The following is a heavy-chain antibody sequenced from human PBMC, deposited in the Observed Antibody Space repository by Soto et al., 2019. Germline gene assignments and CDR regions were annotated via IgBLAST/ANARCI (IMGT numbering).Heavy chain of an antibody. CDR3: ARGRYGSGSSVDY. J-gene: IGHJ4*02. V-gene: IGHV4-59*01. CDR2: IYCSGST. D-gene: IGHD3-10*01. Sequence: SETLSLTCTVSGGSISSYYWSWIRQPPGKGLEWIGYIYCSGSTNYNPSLKSRVTISVDTSKNQFSLKLSSVTAADTAVYYCARGRYGSGSSVDYWGQGTLVTVSS. CDR1: GGSISSYY.